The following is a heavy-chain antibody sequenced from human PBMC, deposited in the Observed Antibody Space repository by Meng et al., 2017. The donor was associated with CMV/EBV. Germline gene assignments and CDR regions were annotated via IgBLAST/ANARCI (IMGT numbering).Heavy chain of an antibody. Sequence: GGSLRLSCAASGFTFSSYGMHWVRQAPGKGLEWVAFIRYDGSNKYYADSVKGRFTISRDNSKNTLYLQMNSLRAEDTAVYYCAKGILVQLEPLGGDGGMDVWGQGTTVTVSS. CDR2: IRYDGSNK. D-gene: IGHD1-1*01. V-gene: IGHV3-30*02. CDR3: AKGILVQLEPLGGDGGMDV. CDR1: GFTFSSYG. J-gene: IGHJ6*02.